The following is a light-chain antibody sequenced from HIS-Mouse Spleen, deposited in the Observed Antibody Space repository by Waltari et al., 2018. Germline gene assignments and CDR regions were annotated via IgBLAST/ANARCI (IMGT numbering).Light chain of an antibody. CDR1: SIYVGGSHY. CDR2: EVS. J-gene: IGLJ2*01. V-gene: IGLV2-14*01. CDR3: SSYTSSSTYVV. Sequence: QSALTQPASVSGSPGQSITISCTGPSIYVGGSHYVSWYQQHPGKAPKLMIYEVSNRPSGVSNRFSGSKSGNTASLTISGLQAEDEADYYCSSYTSSSTYVVFGGGTKLTVL.